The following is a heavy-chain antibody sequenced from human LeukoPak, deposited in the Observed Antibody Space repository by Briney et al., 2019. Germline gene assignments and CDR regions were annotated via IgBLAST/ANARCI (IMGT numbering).Heavy chain of an antibody. V-gene: IGHV3-43*01. CDR2: ISWDGGST. D-gene: IGHD1-26*01. CDR1: GFTFDDYT. J-gene: IGHJ4*02. CDR3: AKEGELLSFDY. Sequence: GGSLRLSCAASGFTFDDYTMHWVRQAPGNGLEWVSLISWDGGSTYYADSVKGRFTISRDNSKNSLYLQMNSLRTEDTALYYCAKEGELLSFDYWGQGTLVTVSS.